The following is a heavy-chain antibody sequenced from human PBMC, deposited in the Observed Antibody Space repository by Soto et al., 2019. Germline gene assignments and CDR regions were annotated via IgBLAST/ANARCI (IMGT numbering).Heavy chain of an antibody. V-gene: IGHV4-34*01. CDR3: ARDRVGYDILTGYKAYYYGMDV. J-gene: IGHJ6*02. D-gene: IGHD3-9*01. CDR1: GGSFSGYY. Sequence: PSETLSLTCAVYGGSFSGYYWSWIRQPPGKGLEWIGEINHSGSTNYNPSLKSRVTISVDTSKNQYSLKLSSVTAADTDVYYYARDRVGYDILTGYKAYYYGMDVWGQGTTVTVSS. CDR2: INHSGST.